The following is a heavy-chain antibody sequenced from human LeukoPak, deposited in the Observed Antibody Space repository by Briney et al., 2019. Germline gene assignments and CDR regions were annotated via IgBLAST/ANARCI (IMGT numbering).Heavy chain of an antibody. CDR1: GFTFSSYS. CDR3: ARDAPDSVTTIDY. V-gene: IGHV3-48*04. CDR2: ISSSSGTI. J-gene: IGHJ4*02. Sequence: PGGSLRLSCAASGFTFSSYSMNWVRQAPGKGLEWVSYISSSSGTIYYADSVRGRFTISRDNAKNSPYLQMNSLRAEDTAVYYCARDAPDSVTTIDYWGQGTLVTVSS. D-gene: IGHD4-11*01.